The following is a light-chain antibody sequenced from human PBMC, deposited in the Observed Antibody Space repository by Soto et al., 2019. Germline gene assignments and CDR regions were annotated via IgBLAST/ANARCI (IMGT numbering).Light chain of an antibody. J-gene: IGLJ2*01. V-gene: IGLV2-8*01. CDR2: EVS. CDR3: SSYAGSNNLV. CDR1: SSDVGGYNY. Sequence: QSALTQPPSASGSPGQSVTISCTGTSSDVGGYNYVSWYQQHPGKAPKLMIYEVSKRPSGVPDRFSGSKSGNPASLTVSGHQAENEADYYCSSYAGSNNLVFGGGTKLTVL.